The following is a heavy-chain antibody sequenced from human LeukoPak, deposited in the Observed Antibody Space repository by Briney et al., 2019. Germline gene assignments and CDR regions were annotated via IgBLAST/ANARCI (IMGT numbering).Heavy chain of an antibody. D-gene: IGHD3-16*01. Sequence: SETLSLTCTVSGGSISSYYWSWIRQPPGKGLEWIGYIYYSGNTNYNPSLKSRVTISVDTSKNQFSLKLSSVTAADTAVYYCARAGNYDWGYYYYMDVWGKGTTVTVSS. V-gene: IGHV4-59*01. J-gene: IGHJ6*03. CDR3: ARAGNYDWGYYYYMDV. CDR2: IYYSGNT. CDR1: GGSISSYY.